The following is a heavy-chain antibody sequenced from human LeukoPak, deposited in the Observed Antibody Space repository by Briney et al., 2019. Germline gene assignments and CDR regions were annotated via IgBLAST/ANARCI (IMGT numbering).Heavy chain of an antibody. CDR2: MNPNSGNT. Sequence: ASVKVSCKASGYTFTSYDINWVRQATGQGLEWMGWMNPNSGNTGYAQKFQGRVTITRNTSISTAYMELSSLRSEDTAVYYCARSPPNLFYYYYYMDVWGKGTTVTVSS. CDR1: GYTFTSYD. D-gene: IGHD2-8*01. J-gene: IGHJ6*03. V-gene: IGHV1-8*03. CDR3: ARSPPNLFYYYYYMDV.